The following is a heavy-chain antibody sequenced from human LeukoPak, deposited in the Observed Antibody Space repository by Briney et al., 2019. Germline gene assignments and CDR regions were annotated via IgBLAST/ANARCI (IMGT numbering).Heavy chain of an antibody. J-gene: IGHJ4*02. D-gene: IGHD1-1*01. V-gene: IGHV3-23*01. CDR3: AKGHSAHGTGFDG. CDR2: IRGGGGGT. Sequence: PSGGSLRLSCAASGFTVTIYGMDWVRQAPGKGLEWVSAIRGGGGGTHYADSVKGRFTISRDNSKNTLYLQMNSLRVEDTAVYYCAKGHSAHGTGFDGWGQGTLVIASS. CDR1: GFTVTIYG.